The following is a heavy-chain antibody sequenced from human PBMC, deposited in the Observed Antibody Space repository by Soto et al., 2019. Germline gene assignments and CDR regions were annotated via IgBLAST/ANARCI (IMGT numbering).Heavy chain of an antibody. V-gene: IGHV1-69*06. CDR3: ARDGSGSYRGSYGMDV. D-gene: IGHD3-10*01. Sequence: ASVKVSCKASGGTFSSYAISWVRQAPGQGLEWMGGIIPIFGTANYAQKFQGRVTITADKSTSTAYMELSSLRSEDTAVYYCARDGSGSYRGSYGMDVWGQGTTVTVSS. CDR2: IIPIFGTA. CDR1: GGTFSSYA. J-gene: IGHJ6*02.